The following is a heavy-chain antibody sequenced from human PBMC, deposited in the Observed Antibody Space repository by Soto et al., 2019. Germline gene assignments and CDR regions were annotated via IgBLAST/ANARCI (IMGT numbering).Heavy chain of an antibody. J-gene: IGHJ4*02. D-gene: IGHD3-9*01. CDR3: AKVLYYDILTGLDY. Sequence: GGSLRLSCAASGFTFGSYAMTWVRQAPGKGLEWVSAISGSGSSTYYADSVKGRFTISRDNSKNTPYLQMNSLRAEDTAVYYCAKVLYYDILTGLDYWGQGTLVTVSS. V-gene: IGHV3-23*01. CDR1: GFTFGSYA. CDR2: ISGSGSST.